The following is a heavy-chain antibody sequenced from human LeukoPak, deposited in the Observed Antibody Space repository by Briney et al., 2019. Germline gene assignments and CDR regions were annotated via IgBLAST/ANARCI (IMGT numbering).Heavy chain of an antibody. CDR2: SYSGGNA. D-gene: IGHD1-26*01. Sequence: KPSETLSLTCTVSGASTSTYYWSWIRQPPGKGLEWIGYSYSGGNANYNPSLKTRVTISIDTSENQFSLRLNSVTAADTAVYYCAHSRGGGYYYINAFAVWGQGTMVTIS. J-gene: IGHJ3*01. V-gene: IGHV4-59*01. CDR3: AHSRGGGYYYINAFAV. CDR1: GASTSTYY.